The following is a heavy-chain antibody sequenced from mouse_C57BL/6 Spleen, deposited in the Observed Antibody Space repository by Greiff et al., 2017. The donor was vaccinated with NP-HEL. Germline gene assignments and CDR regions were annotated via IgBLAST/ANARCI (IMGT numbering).Heavy chain of an antibody. CDR3: ARITTVVAPDY. V-gene: IGHV8-8*01. CDR2: IWWDDDK. Sequence: VKLVESGPGILQPSQTLSLTCSFSGFSLSTFGMGVGWIRQPSGKGLEWLAHIWWDDDKYYNPALKSRLTISKDTSKNPVFLKIANVDTADTATYYCARITTVVAPDYWGQGTTLTVSS. J-gene: IGHJ2*01. D-gene: IGHD1-1*01. CDR1: GFSLSTFGMG.